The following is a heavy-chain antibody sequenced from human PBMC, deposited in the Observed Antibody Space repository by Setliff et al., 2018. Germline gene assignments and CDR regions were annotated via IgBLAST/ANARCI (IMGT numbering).Heavy chain of an antibody. CDR3: ALLGDRDTFPI. V-gene: IGHV4-34*01. J-gene: IGHJ3*02. Sequence: SETLSLTCAVYGGSFSGYYWSWIRQPPGKGLEWIGEINHSGSTNYNPSLKSRVTISVDTSKNQFSLKLSSVTAADTAVYYCALLGDRDTFPIWGQGTMVTVSS. CDR2: INHSGST. CDR1: GGSFSGYY. D-gene: IGHD3-16*01.